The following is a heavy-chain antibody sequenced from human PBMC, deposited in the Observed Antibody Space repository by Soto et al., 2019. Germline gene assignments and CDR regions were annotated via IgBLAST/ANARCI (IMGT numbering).Heavy chain of an antibody. CDR2: IKQDGREN. V-gene: IGHV3-7*04. D-gene: IGHD2-15*01. CDR1: GFTFSNYW. CDR3: ARGRYCSGGRCYFDY. Sequence: GGSLRLSCAASGFTFSNYWMSWVRQAPGEGLEWVANIKQDGRENSYVDSVKGRFTISRDNAKNSVYLQMNSLRDEDTAVYYCARGRYCSGGRCYFDYWGQGT. J-gene: IGHJ4*02.